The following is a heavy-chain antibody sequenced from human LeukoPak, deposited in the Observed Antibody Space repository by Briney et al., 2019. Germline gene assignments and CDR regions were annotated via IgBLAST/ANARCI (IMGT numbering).Heavy chain of an antibody. D-gene: IGHD3-3*01. CDR1: GGSISSSSYY. CDR3: ATNEWSGYYFEY. V-gene: IGHV4-39*01. CDR2: IYSSGST. Sequence: LETLALTCTVSGGSISSSSYYWGWIRQPPGKGLEWIGSIYSSGSTYYNPSFKSRVTISVDTSKNQFSLKLSSVTAADTAVYYCATNEWSGYYFEYWGQGSLGSVSS. J-gene: IGHJ4*02.